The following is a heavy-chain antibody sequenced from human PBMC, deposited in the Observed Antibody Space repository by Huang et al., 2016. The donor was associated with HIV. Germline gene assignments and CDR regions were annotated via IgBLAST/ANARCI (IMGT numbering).Heavy chain of an antibody. V-gene: IGHV1-2*02. Sequence: QVQLVQSGAEVKKPGASVKVSCEASGYTFTTYYINWVRQAPGQGLEWMGWINPNSAGTHYAQRFQGRVTVTRDTTINTAYMELTRLTSDDTAVYYCAREPTGFYYGSDGYFDLWGRGTLVTVSS. CDR3: AREPTGFYYGSDGYFDL. CDR1: GYTFTTYY. CDR2: INPNSAGT. D-gene: IGHD3-10*01. J-gene: IGHJ2*01.